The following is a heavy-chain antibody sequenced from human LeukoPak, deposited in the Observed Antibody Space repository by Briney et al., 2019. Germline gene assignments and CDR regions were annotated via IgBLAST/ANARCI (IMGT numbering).Heavy chain of an antibody. CDR2: IYYSGST. Sequence: SETLSLTCTVSGGSISSYYWSWIRQPPGKGLDWIGYIYYSGSTNYNPSLKSRVTISVDTSKNQFSLKLSSVTAADTAVCYCARGVTVWYFDYWGQGTLVTVSS. CDR1: GGSISSYY. V-gene: IGHV4-59*01. J-gene: IGHJ4*02. CDR3: ARGVTVWYFDY. D-gene: IGHD3-16*01.